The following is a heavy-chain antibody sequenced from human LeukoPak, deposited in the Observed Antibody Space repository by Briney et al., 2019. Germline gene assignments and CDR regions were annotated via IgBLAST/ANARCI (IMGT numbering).Heavy chain of an antibody. CDR2: ISYSGST. J-gene: IGHJ6*03. CDR1: GGSLSPYY. CDR3: ARRSEDGDYYYMDV. D-gene: IGHD2-15*01. Sequence: SETLSLTCTVSGGSLSPYYWSWIRQSPGKGLEWIGYISYSGSTNSHPSLKSRVTISVDTSKNQFSLKLSSVTAADTAMYYCARRSEDGDYYYMDVWGKGTTVTISS. V-gene: IGHV4-59*08.